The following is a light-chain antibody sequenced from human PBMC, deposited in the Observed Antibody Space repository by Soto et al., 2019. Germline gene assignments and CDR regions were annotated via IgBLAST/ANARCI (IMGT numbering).Light chain of an antibody. V-gene: IGKV1-5*03. Sequence: GDRVTMTCRASQSIGNWVAWYQQKPGTAPKLLIHKASTLESGVPSRFSGSGSWTEFTLTISSLQPDDVATYYCQQYNSFSWTFGQGTKVEI. J-gene: IGKJ1*01. CDR2: KAS. CDR3: QQYNSFSWT. CDR1: QSIGNW.